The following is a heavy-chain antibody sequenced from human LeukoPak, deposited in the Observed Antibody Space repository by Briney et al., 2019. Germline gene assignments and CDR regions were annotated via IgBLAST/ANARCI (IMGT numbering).Heavy chain of an antibody. CDR3: ARDMTGNVADY. CDR1: GFIFSSYW. J-gene: IGHJ4*02. D-gene: IGHD4-23*01. Sequence: PGGSLRLSCAASGFIFSSYWMHWVRQIPGKGLEWVSRINSDGTITNYADSVKGRFTISRDSAKNTVYLQMNSLTAEDTAVYYCARDMTGNVADYWGQGTLVTVSS. V-gene: IGHV3-74*01. CDR2: INSDGTIT.